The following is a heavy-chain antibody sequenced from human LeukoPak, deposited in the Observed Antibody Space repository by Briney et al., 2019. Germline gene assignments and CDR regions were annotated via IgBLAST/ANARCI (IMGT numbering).Heavy chain of an antibody. CDR1: EXTFSTYG. Sequence: GGSLRLSCAASEXTFSTYGMHWVRQAPGKGLEWVAVIWYDGSNKYYADSVKGRFTISRDNSKNTLYLQMNSLRAEDTAVYYCARGEGQLSGTLGYWGQGTLVTVSS. CDR3: ARGEGQLSGTLGY. J-gene: IGHJ4*02. V-gene: IGHV3-33*01. CDR2: IWYDGSNK. D-gene: IGHD2-2*01.